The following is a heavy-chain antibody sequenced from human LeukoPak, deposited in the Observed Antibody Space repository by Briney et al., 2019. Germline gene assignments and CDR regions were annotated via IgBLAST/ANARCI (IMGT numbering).Heavy chain of an antibody. Sequence: PSETLSLTCTVSGGSVSSGSYYWSWIRQPPGKGLEWIGYIYYSGSTNYNPSLKSRVTISVDTSKNQFSLKLSSVTAAGTAVYYCARASDYYDSSGYYYYFDHWGQGTLVTVSS. J-gene: IGHJ4*02. D-gene: IGHD3-22*01. CDR3: ARASDYYDSSGYYYYFDH. V-gene: IGHV4-61*01. CDR1: GGSVSSGSYY. CDR2: IYYSGST.